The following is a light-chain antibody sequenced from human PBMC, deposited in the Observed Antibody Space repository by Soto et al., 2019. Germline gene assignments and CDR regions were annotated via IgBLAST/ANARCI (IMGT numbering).Light chain of an antibody. CDR1: QSIGRF. CDR2: AAS. CDR3: QQSYSSPPT. J-gene: IGKJ1*01. Sequence: DIQMTQSPSTLSASVGDRVTITCRASQSIGRFLAWYQHQPGKAPKLLIYAASSLQSGVPSRFSGSRSGPDFTLTISSLQPEDFATYYCQQSYSSPPTFGQGTKVDIK. V-gene: IGKV1-39*01.